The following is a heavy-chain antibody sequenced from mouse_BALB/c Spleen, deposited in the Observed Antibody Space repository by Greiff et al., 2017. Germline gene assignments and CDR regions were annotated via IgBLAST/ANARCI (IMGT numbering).Heavy chain of an antibody. CDR2: IWSGGST. V-gene: IGHV2-4-1*01. D-gene: IGHD2-4*01. CDR3: ARIGYDYGGYYAMDY. CDR1: GFSLTSYG. J-gene: IGHJ4*01. Sequence: VKLMESGPGLVQPSQSLSITCTVSGFSLTSYGVHWVRQSPGKGLEWLGVIWSGGSTDYNAAFISRLSISKDNSKSQVFFKMNSLQADDTAIYYCARIGYDYGGYYAMDYWGQGTSVTVSS.